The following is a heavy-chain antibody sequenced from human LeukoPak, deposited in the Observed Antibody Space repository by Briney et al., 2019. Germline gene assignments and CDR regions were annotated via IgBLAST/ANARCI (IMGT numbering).Heavy chain of an antibody. CDR2: ISISGDNI. Sequence: PGGSLRLSCAASGFTFSSYHMNWVRQAPGKGLEWVSYISISGDNIYYADSVKGRFTISRDNAKSSLYLETNSLRAEDTAVYYCARGLRRGDYWGQGTLVTVSS. CDR3: ARGLRRGDY. D-gene: IGHD4-17*01. CDR1: GFTFSSYH. J-gene: IGHJ4*02. V-gene: IGHV3-48*03.